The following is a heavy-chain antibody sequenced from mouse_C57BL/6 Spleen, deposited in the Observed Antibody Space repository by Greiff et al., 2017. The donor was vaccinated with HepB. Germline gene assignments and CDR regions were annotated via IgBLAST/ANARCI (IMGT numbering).Heavy chain of an antibody. Sequence: VQLKESGGGLVKPGGSLKLSCAASGFTFSSYAMSWVRQTPEKRLEWVATISDGGSYTYYPDNVKGRFTISRDNAKNNLYLQMSHLKSEDTAMYYCARVLYGKGDFDYWGQGTTLTVSS. CDR1: GFTFSSYA. V-gene: IGHV5-4*01. D-gene: IGHD2-1*01. CDR2: ISDGGSYT. J-gene: IGHJ2*01. CDR3: ARVLYGKGDFDY.